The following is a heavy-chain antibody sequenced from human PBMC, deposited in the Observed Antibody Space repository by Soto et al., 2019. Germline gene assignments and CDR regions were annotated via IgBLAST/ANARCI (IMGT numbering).Heavy chain of an antibody. CDR2: ISGSGGST. J-gene: IGHJ4*02. CDR3: AKDLRYFDWLPFDY. CDR1: KFTFSSYA. Sequence: GGSLRLSCAASKFTFSSYAMSWVRQAPGKGLEWVSAISGSGGSTYYADSVKGRFTISRDNSKNTLYLQMNSLRAEDTAVYYCAKDLRYFDWLPFDYWGQGTLVTVSS. V-gene: IGHV3-23*01. D-gene: IGHD3-9*01.